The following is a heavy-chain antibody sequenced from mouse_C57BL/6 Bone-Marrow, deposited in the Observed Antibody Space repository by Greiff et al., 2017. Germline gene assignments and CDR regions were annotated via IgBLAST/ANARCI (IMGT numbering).Heavy chain of an antibody. D-gene: IGHD2-5*01. CDR3: ARSNYVSYYAMDY. Sequence: QVQLQQSGAELVRPGSSVKLSCKASGYTFTSYWMDWVKQRPGQGLEWIGNIYPSDSETHYNQKFKDKATLTVDKSSSTAYMPLSSLTSEDSAVYYCARSNYVSYYAMDYWGQGTSVTVSS. J-gene: IGHJ4*01. V-gene: IGHV1-61*01. CDR1: GYTFTSYW. CDR2: IYPSDSET.